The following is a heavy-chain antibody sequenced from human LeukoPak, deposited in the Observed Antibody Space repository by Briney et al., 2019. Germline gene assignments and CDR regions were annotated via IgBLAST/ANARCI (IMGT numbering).Heavy chain of an antibody. J-gene: IGHJ4*02. CDR3: ATMDRYCSSTSCYCPY. CDR1: VYTFTSYA. V-gene: IGHV1-3*01. CDR2: INAGNGNT. Sequence: ASVKVSCKSSVYTFTSYAMHWVRQAPGQRLEWMGWINAGNGNTKYSQKFQGRVTITRDTSASTAYMELSSLRSEDTAVYYCATMDRYCSSTSCYCPYWGQGTLVTVSS. D-gene: IGHD2-2*01.